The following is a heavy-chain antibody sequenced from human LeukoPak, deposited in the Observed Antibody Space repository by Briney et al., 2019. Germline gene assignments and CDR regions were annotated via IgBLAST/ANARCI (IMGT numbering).Heavy chain of an antibody. V-gene: IGHV3-20*04. Sequence: GGSLRLSCAASGLTFQNYGMSWVRQVPGKGLEWVSGINWNGGSRSYADSVKGRFTISRDNAKNSLYLQMNSLRAEDTAIYYCARMIRDYGDSNWFDPWGQGTLVTVSS. J-gene: IGHJ5*02. CDR3: ARMIRDYGDSNWFDP. D-gene: IGHD4-17*01. CDR2: INWNGGSR. CDR1: GLTFQNYG.